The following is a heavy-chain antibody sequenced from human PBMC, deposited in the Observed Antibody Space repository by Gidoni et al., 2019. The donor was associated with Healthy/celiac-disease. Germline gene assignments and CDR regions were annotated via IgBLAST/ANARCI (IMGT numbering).Heavy chain of an antibody. V-gene: IGHV1-69*06. CDR3: ARDEGGVAAAYGH. CDR1: GGTFSSYA. Sequence: VPLVQSGPEGTKPGPSVKVSCKASGGTFSSYAISWVRQAPGQGLEWMGGIIPIFGTANYAQKFQGRVTITADKSTSTAYMELSSLRSEDTAVYYCARDEGGVAAAYGHWGQGTLVTVSS. CDR2: IIPIFGTA. J-gene: IGHJ4*02. D-gene: IGHD6-13*01.